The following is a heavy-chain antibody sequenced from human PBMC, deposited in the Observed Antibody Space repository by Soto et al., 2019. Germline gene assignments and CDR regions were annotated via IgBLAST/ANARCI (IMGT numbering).Heavy chain of an antibody. Sequence: QVQLQESGPGLVKPSETLSLTCSVSVGSISSNYWSWIRQPAGKGLEWIGRIYTSGSTNYNPSLKSRVTMSIDTSKNQFSLKLTSVTAADTAVYYCARDSPPGYNWFDPWGQGTLVTVSS. V-gene: IGHV4-4*07. CDR2: IYTSGST. CDR1: VGSISSNY. D-gene: IGHD3-10*01. J-gene: IGHJ5*02. CDR3: ARDSPPGYNWFDP.